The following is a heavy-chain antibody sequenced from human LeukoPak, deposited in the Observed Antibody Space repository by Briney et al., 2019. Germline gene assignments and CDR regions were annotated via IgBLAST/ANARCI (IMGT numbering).Heavy chain of an antibody. D-gene: IGHD2-21*01. J-gene: IGHJ4*02. CDR1: GYTFTRYY. CDR3: ARDYIYYFDY. Sequence: GASLKDSRKASGYTFTRYYMHWVRQAPGQGLAWMGIINPSGGSTSNAQKLQGRVTMTRDTSTSTVYMELSSLRTEDTAVYYCARDYIYYFDYWGQGTLVTVSS. CDR2: INPSGGST. V-gene: IGHV1-46*04.